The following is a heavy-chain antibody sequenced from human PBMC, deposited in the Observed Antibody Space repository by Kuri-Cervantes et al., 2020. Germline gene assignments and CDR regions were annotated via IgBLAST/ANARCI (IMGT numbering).Heavy chain of an antibody. Sequence: LSLTCAASGFTFSSYGMHWVRQAPGKGLEWVAVISYDGSNKYYADSVKGRFTISRDNSKNTLYLQMNSLRAEDTAVYYCTYGSGSYYKTPFDYWGQGTLVTVSS. CDR1: GFTFSSYG. CDR2: ISYDGSNK. CDR3: TYGSGSYYKTPFDY. J-gene: IGHJ4*02. V-gene: IGHV3-30*03. D-gene: IGHD3-10*01.